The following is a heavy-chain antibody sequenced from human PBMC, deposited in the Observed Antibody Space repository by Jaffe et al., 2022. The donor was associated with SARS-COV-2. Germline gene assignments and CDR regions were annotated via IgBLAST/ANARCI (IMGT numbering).Heavy chain of an antibody. Sequence: EVQLVESGGGLVQPGGSLRLSCAASGFTISNNYMSWVRQAPGKGLDWVSIIYSDDSTSYADSVKGRFTISRDNSKNTLYLQMNSLRAEDTAVYYCASNFPFDPWGQGTLVTVSS. J-gene: IGHJ5*02. D-gene: IGHD1-1*01. V-gene: IGHV3-66*02. CDR3: ASNFPFDP. CDR2: IYSDDST. CDR1: GFTISNNY.